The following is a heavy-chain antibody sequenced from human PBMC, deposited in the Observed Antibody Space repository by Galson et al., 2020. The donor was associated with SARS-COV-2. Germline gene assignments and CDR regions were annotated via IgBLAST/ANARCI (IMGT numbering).Heavy chain of an antibody. CDR2: IYYSGST. J-gene: IGHJ5*02. D-gene: IGHD3-10*01. CDR3: ARHGGLVRGSITPHWFDP. Sequence: ASETLSLTCTVSGGSISSSSYYWGWIRQPPGKGLEWIGSIYYSGSTYYNPSLKSRVTISVDTSKNQFSLKLSSVTAADTAVYYCARHGGLVRGSITPHWFDPWGQGTLVTVSS. CDR1: GGSISSSSYY. V-gene: IGHV4-39*01.